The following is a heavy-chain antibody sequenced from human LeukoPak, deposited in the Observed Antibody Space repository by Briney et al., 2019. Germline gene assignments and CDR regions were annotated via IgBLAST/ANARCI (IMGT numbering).Heavy chain of an antibody. CDR2: IYYSGST. Sequence: SETLSLTCTVSGGSISSSSYYWGWIRQPPGKGLEWIGSIYYSGSTYYNPSLKSRVTISVDTSKNQFSLKLSSVTAADTAVYYCASWTLYGGNSAYYYGMDVWGQGTTVTVSS. CDR3: ASWTLYGGNSAYYYGMDV. D-gene: IGHD4-23*01. V-gene: IGHV4-39*01. J-gene: IGHJ6*02. CDR1: GGSISSSSYY.